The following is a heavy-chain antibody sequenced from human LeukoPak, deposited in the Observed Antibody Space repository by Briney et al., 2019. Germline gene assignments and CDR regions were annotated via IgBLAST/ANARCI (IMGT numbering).Heavy chain of an antibody. D-gene: IGHD2-8*01. CDR3: ARDSCTNGVCSLWFDP. V-gene: IGHV1-69*06. CDR1: GCTFSSYA. Sequence: SVKVSCKASGCTFSSYAFCWVRQAPGQGLEWMGGIIPIFGTANYVQKFQGRVTITADKSTSTAYMELSSLRSEDTAVYYCARDSCTNGVCSLWFDPWGQGTLVTVSS. J-gene: IGHJ5*02. CDR2: IIPIFGTA.